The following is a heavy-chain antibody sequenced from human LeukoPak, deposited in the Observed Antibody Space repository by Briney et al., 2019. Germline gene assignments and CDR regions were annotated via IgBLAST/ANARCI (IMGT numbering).Heavy chain of an antibody. Sequence: SETLSLTCTVSGGSVSSYYWSWIRQPPGKGLEWIGYIYYSGSTNYNPSLKSRVTISVDTSKNQFSLKLSSVTAADTAVYYCARGGNSSRNWFDPWGQGTLVTVSS. J-gene: IGHJ5*02. D-gene: IGHD6-19*01. V-gene: IGHV4-59*02. CDR3: ARGGNSSRNWFDP. CDR1: GGSVSSYY. CDR2: IYYSGST.